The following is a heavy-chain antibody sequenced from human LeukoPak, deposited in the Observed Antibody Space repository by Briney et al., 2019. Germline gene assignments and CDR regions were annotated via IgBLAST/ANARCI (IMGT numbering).Heavy chain of an antibody. D-gene: IGHD6-13*01. CDR3: ARVDSRTAQFDY. J-gene: IGHJ4*01. CDR2: IYSGGST. V-gene: IGHV3-66*01. Sequence: GGSLRLSCAVSGFNVSSNYLNWVRQAPGKGPEWVSVIYSGGSTYYADSVKGRFTISRDNSKNTLYLQMNSLRAEDTAVYHCARVDSRTAQFDYWGHGTLVTVSS. CDR1: GFNVSSNY.